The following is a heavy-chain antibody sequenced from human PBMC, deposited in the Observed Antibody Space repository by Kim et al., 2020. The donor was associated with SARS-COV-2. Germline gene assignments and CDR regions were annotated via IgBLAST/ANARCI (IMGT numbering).Heavy chain of an antibody. CDR1: TSIFSSCDS. CDR2: IRPSGDHF. J-gene: IGHJ4*01. CDR3: ARCVSDNYYDGAGYLLYHCDY. D-gene: IGHD1-26*01. V-gene: IGHV3-21*01. Sequence: GGSLRLSCEVSTSIFSSCDSFNWVRQAPGEGLEWVSSIRPSGDHFYYAYSVKGRITISRDNNNNSLYLQMNSLRVDDTAVYYCARCVSDNYYDGAGYLLYHCDYWGHGTLVTVSS.